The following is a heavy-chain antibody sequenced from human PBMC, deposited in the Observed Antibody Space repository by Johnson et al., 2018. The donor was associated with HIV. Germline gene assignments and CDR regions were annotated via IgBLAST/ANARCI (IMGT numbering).Heavy chain of an antibody. Sequence: MLLVESGGGVVRPGGSLRLSCAASGFIFDDYGMSWVRQAPGKGLEWVSGISWNSGSIGYADAVKGRFTISRDKAKNSLYLQMNSLRAEDTALYYCAKVLDLLNWEANAFDIWGQGTMVTVSS. CDR3: AKVLDLLNWEANAFDI. J-gene: IGHJ3*02. D-gene: IGHD7-27*01. CDR2: ISWNSGSI. V-gene: IGHV3-20*04. CDR1: GFIFDDYG.